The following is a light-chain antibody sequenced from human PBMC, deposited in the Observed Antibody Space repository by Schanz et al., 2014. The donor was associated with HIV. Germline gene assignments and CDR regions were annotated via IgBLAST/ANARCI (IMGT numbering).Light chain of an antibody. V-gene: IGKV1-9*01. CDR2: AAS. CDR1: QGISSY. Sequence: DIQMTQSPSSLSASVGDRVTITCRASQGISSYLAWYQQKPGKAPKLLIYAASTLQSGVPSRFSGSGSGTEFPLTIISLQADDCATDYCQQYDAYPWTFGQGTKVEIK. CDR3: QQYDAYPWT. J-gene: IGKJ1*01.